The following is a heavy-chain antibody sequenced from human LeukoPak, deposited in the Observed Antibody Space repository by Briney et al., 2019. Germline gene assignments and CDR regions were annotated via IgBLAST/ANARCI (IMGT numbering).Heavy chain of an antibody. CDR3: ARGDYGDRYYYYYYMDV. J-gene: IGHJ6*03. CDR1: GGSISSYY. D-gene: IGHD4-17*01. CDR2: IYHSGST. V-gene: IGHV4-59*08. Sequence: SETLSLTCTVSGGSISSYYWSWIRQPPGKGLEWIGSIYHSGSTYYNPSLKSRVTISVDTSKNQFSLKLSSVTAADTAVYYCARGDYGDRYYYYYYMDVWGKGTTVTVSS.